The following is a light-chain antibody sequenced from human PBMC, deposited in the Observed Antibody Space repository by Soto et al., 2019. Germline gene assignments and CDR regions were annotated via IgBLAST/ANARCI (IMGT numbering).Light chain of an antibody. CDR3: QQTFSPPSIT. J-gene: IGKJ5*01. CDR1: QSIMSW. V-gene: IGKV1-5*03. CDR2: KAS. Sequence: DIQMTQSPSTLSASVGDRVTITCRASQSIMSWLAWYQQKPGKAPKLLIYKASDLDVGVPSRFAGSGSGTEFTLTISSLQPDDVATYYCQQTFSPPSITFGQGTRLEIK.